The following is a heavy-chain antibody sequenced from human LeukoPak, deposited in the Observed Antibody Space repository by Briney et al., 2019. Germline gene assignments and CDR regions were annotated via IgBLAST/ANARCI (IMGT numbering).Heavy chain of an antibody. V-gene: IGHV3-43*01. J-gene: IGHJ4*02. D-gene: IGHD6-19*01. CDR2: IFRGDTNR. Sequence: RGSLTLSCAASTFTFDTYTIHWDRPAPGGGLGWVSHIFRGDTNRYYTNSVGGRFSISTDNTKHSLYLQTNSVTTAGTSLSFSGKEHSGGWPILNSWGRGTLVTVSS. CDR1: TFTFDTYT. CDR3: GKEHSGGWPILNS.